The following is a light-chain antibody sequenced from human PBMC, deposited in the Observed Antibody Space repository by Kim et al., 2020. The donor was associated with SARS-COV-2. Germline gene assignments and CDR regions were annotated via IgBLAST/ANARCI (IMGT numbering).Light chain of an antibody. CDR2: EVT. Sequence: GKAVTISCAGTSSNIGAYNNVSWYQQHPGTAPKLMICEVTNRPSGVPDRFSGSKSGNTASLTISGLQAEDEADYYCSSYAGGRYVFGTGTKVTVL. J-gene: IGLJ1*01. V-gene: IGLV2-8*01. CDR3: SSYAGGRYV. CDR1: SSNIGAYNN.